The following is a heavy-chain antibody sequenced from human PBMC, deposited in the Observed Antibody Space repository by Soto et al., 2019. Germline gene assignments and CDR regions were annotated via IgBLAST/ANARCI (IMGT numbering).Heavy chain of an antibody. V-gene: IGHV4-61*01. CDR3: ARIVVGATVDL. D-gene: IGHD1-26*01. CDR2: ISYTGDT. J-gene: IGHJ5*02. CDR1: GDSVSTDRYF. Sequence: SETLSLTCSVSGDSVSTDRYFWTWIRQPPGKGLEWIAYISYTGDTNYNPSLKSRVTISIDTSRNQFSLTLTSVTAADTAVYFCARIVVGATVDLWGQGSLVTRLL.